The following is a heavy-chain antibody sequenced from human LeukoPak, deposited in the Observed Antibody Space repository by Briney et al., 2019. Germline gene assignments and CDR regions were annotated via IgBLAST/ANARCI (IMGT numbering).Heavy chain of an antibody. V-gene: IGHV3-30*18. Sequence: GGSLRLSCAASGFTFSSYGMHWVRQTPGKGLEWVAVISYDGSNKYYADSVKGRFTISRDNSKNTLYLQMNSLRAEDTAVYYCANAEYGDYVGYLDYWGQGTLVTVSS. CDR2: ISYDGSNK. D-gene: IGHD4-17*01. CDR3: ANAEYGDYVGYLDY. CDR1: GFTFSSYG. J-gene: IGHJ4*02.